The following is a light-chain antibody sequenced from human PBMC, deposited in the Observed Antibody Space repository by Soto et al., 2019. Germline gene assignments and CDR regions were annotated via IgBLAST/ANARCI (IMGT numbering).Light chain of an antibody. CDR3: SSYTSSSTRV. V-gene: IGLV2-14*01. CDR2: DVS. Sequence: QSVLTQPASGSGSPGQWITISCTGTSSDVGGYNYVSWYQQHPGKAPKLMIYDVSNRPSGVSNRFSGSKSGNTASLTISGLQAEDEADYYCSSYTSSSTRVFGTGTKVTVL. CDR1: SSDVGGYNY. J-gene: IGLJ1*01.